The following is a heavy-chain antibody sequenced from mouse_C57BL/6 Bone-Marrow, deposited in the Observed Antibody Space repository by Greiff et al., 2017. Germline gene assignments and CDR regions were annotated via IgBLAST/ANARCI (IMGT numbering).Heavy chain of an antibody. Sequence: EVQLHQSGPELVKPGASVKISCTASGYTFPDYSMNWVKQSHGKSLEWIGDINPNNGGTSYNQKFKGKATLTVDQSSSTAYMGLRSLTSEDSAVYYCARLYYGYDGYAMDYWGQGTSVTVSS. CDR3: ARLYYGYDGYAMDY. D-gene: IGHD2-2*01. J-gene: IGHJ4*01. V-gene: IGHV1-26*01. CDR2: INPNNGGT. CDR1: GYTFPDYS.